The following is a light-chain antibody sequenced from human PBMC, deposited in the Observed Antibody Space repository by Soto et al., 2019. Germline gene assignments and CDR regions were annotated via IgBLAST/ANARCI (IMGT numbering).Light chain of an antibody. CDR3: SSYAGSNSLV. CDR1: SSDVGGYNY. Sequence: QSVLTQPASVSGSPGQSITISCTGTSSDVGGYNYVSWYQQHPGKAPKLMIYDVSNRPSGVSNRFSGSKSGNTASLTISGLQAEDEAAYYCSSYAGSNSLVFGGGTKLTVL. V-gene: IGLV2-14*01. J-gene: IGLJ3*02. CDR2: DVS.